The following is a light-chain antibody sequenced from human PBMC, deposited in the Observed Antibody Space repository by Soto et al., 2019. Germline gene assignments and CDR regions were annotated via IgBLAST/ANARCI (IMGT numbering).Light chain of an antibody. CDR2: EVS. V-gene: IGLV2-8*01. CDR3: SSYAGSNNVV. CDR1: SSDVGGYNY. Sequence: QSALTQPPSASGSPXQSVTISCTGSSSDVGGYNYVSWYQQHPGKAPKLMIYEVSKRPSGVPDRFSGSKSGNTASLTVSGLQAEDEADYYCSSYAGSNNVVFGGGTQLTVL. J-gene: IGLJ2*01.